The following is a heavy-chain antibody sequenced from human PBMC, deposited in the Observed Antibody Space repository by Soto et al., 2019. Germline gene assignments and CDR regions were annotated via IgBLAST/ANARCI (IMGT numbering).Heavy chain of an antibody. CDR2: ISGSGGST. CDR3: AKGIAAAGPPFDY. D-gene: IGHD6-13*01. V-gene: IGHV3-23*01. CDR1: GLTFSSYA. J-gene: IGHJ4*02. Sequence: GGSLRLSCAASGLTFSSYAMSWARQAPGKGLEWVSAISGSGGSTYYADSVKGRFTISRDNSKNTLYLQMNSLRAEDTAVYYCAKGIAAAGPPFDYWGQGTLVTVSS.